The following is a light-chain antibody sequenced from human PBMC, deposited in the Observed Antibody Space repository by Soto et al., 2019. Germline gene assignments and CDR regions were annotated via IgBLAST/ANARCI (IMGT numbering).Light chain of an antibody. J-gene: IGLJ1*01. CDR3: AAWDDSLSGYV. Sequence: QSALTQPASVSGSPGQSITISCTGTSSDVGAYNYVSWYQQYPGKAPKLMICDVSNRPSGVSNRFSGSKSGNTASLGISGLQSEDEADYYCAAWDDSLSGYVFGTGTKVTVL. V-gene: IGLV2-14*01. CDR1: SSDVGAYNY. CDR2: DVS.